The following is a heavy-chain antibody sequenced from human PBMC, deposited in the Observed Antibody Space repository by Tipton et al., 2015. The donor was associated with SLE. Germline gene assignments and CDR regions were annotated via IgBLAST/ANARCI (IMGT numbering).Heavy chain of an antibody. CDR2: IHYNRDT. V-gene: IGHV4-59*07. D-gene: IGHD2-15*01. J-gene: IGHJ4*02. CDR3: ARGSVVADDF. Sequence: TLSLTCSVSGGSISSYSWSWIRQPPGKGLEWIGYIHYNRDTNYHPSLKSRVTISVDTSKNQLSLKLTSVTAADTAVYYCARGSVVADDFWGQGTLVTVSS. CDR1: GGSISSYS.